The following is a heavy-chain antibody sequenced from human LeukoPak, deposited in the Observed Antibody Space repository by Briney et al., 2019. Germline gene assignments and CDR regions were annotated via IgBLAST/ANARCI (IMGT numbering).Heavy chain of an antibody. D-gene: IGHD2-2*01. CDR3: ARADCSSSTCYLRRSWFDP. J-gene: IGHJ5*02. CDR1: GFTLINYD. CDR2: ISTSSRYI. V-gene: IGHV3-21*01. Sequence: PGGSLRLSCAASGFTLINYDMNWVRQAPGKGLEWVSSISTSSRYIYYKESVRGRFTISRDDAKNSLYLEMNSLRAEDTAVYYCARADCSSSTCYLRRSWFDPWGQGTLVTVSS.